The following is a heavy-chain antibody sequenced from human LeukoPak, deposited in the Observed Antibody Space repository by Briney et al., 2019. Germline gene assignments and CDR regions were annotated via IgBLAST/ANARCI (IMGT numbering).Heavy chain of an antibody. CDR3: AKDISPDYYGMDV. CDR2: ISSSSSYI. J-gene: IGHJ6*02. CDR1: GFTFSSYS. V-gene: IGHV3-21*04. Sequence: GGSLRLSCAASGFTFSSYSMNWVRQAPGKGLEWVSSISSSSSYIYYADSVKGRFTISRDNAKNSLYLQMNSLRAEDTALYYCAKDISPDYYGMDVWGQGTTVTVSS.